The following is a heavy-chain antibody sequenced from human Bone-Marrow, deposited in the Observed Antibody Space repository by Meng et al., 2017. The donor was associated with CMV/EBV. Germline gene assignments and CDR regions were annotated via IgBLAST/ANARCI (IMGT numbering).Heavy chain of an antibody. J-gene: IGHJ6*02. V-gene: IGHV3-53*01. Sequence: GESLKISCAASGFSVSSYYMSWVRQAPGKELEWVSIIYSGGDTYYADSVKGRFTISRGNAKNSLYLQMNSLRAEDTAVYYCARNTYCSSTSCYWGPYYYYGMDVWGQGTTVTVSS. CDR3: ARNTYCSSTSCYWGPYYYYGMDV. CDR2: IYSGGDT. D-gene: IGHD2-2*01. CDR1: GFSVSSYY.